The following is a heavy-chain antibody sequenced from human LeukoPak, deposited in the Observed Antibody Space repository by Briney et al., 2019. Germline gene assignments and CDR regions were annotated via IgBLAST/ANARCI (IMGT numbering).Heavy chain of an antibody. CDR1: GFTFSSYS. D-gene: IGHD2-21*01. V-gene: IGHV3-21*01. Sequence: GGSLRLSCAASGFTFSSYSMNWVRQAPGKGLEWVSSISSSSSSYIYYADSVKGRFTISRDNSKNTLYLQMNSLRAEDTAVYYCARRLGPAGLFSYWGQGTLVTVSS. CDR2: ISSSSSSYI. CDR3: ARRLGPAGLFSY. J-gene: IGHJ4*02.